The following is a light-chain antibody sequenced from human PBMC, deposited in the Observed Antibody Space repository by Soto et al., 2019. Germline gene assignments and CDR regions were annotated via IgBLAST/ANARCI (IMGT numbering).Light chain of an antibody. CDR1: SSNIGSNY. J-gene: IGLJ3*02. CDR3: AAWDDSLSGWV. CDR2: RNN. V-gene: IGLV1-47*01. Sequence: QSVLTQPPSASGTPGQRVTISCSGSSSNIGSNYVYWYQQLPGTAPKLLIYRNNQRPSGVPDRFSGSKSGTSASLAISGLRSDDEADYYCAAWDDSLSGWVFGGWTKLTFL.